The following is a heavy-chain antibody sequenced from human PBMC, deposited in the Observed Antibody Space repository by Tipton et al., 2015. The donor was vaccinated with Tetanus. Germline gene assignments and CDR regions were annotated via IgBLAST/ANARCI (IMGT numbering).Heavy chain of an antibody. CDR1: GASSHDYY. J-gene: IGHJ4*02. V-gene: IGHV4-59*05. D-gene: IGHD3-3*01. CDR2: IYSGGST. CDR3: ARIYDFWSGYYSDH. Sequence: TLSLTCTVLGASSHDYYWTWIRQSAGRGLEWIGRIYSGGSTKYNPSLKSRVTISVDTSKNQFSLKLSSVTAADTAVYYCARIYDFWSGYYSDHWGQGTLVTVSS.